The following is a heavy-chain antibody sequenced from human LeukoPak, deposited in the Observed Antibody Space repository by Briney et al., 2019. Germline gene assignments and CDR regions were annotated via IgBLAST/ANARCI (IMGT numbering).Heavy chain of an antibody. J-gene: IGHJ6*03. CDR3: ASLYYYYYYMDV. V-gene: IGHV4-39*07. CDR1: GGSISSSSYY. Sequence: SETLSLTCTVSGGSISSSSYYWGWIRQPPGKGLEWIGSIYYSGSTYYNPSLQSRVTISVDTSKNQFSLKLSSVTAADTAVYYCASLYYYYYYMDVWGKGTTVTVSS. CDR2: IYYSGST.